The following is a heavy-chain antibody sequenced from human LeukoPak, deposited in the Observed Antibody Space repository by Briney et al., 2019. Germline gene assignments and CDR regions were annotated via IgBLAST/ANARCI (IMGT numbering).Heavy chain of an antibody. D-gene: IGHD3-10*01. CDR1: GYTFTSYG. V-gene: IGHV1-18*01. J-gene: IGHJ4*02. Sequence: ASVKVSCKASGYTFTSYGITWVRQAPGQGLEWMGWVTTDNGNTNYAQKLQGRVTMTTDTSTSTAYMEPRSLRSDDTAVYYCARLFYYGSGKHLDYWGQGTLVTVSS. CDR2: VTTDNGNT. CDR3: ARLFYYGSGKHLDY.